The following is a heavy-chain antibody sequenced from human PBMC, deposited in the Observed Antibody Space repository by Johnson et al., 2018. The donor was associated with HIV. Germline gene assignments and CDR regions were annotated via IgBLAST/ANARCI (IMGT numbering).Heavy chain of an antibody. D-gene: IGHD3-10*01. CDR1: RFTFSSYG. J-gene: IGHJ3*02. V-gene: IGHV3-30*02. CDR3: ARDSGVPGNDAFDI. Sequence: QEQLVESGGGVVQPGGSLRLSCAASRFTFSSYGMHWVRQAPGKGLEWVAFIRYDGSNKYYADSVKGRFTISRDNSKNTLYLQLSSLRSEDTAVYYCARDSGVPGNDAFDIWGQGTMVTVSS. CDR2: IRYDGSNK.